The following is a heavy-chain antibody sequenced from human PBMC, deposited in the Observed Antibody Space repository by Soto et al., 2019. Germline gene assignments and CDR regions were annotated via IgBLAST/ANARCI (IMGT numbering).Heavy chain of an antibody. CDR1: GYTFTGYY. V-gene: IGHV1-2*04. J-gene: IGHJ5*02. Sequence: ASVKVSCKASGYTFTGYYMRWVRQAPGQGLEWMGWINPNSGGTNYAQKVRGWVNMTRHTSISTAYMELSRQRSDDTAVSYCASDGLEKYSSTRNCFDLWGQGTLVTVSS. CDR2: INPNSGGT. CDR3: ASDGLEKYSSTRNCFDL. D-gene: IGHD6-13*01.